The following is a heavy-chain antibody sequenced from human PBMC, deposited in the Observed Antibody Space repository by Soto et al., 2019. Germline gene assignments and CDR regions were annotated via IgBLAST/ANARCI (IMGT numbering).Heavy chain of an antibody. V-gene: IGHV4-31*03. CDR1: GGSISSGGYY. D-gene: IGHD4-4*01. CDR2: IYYSGST. J-gene: IGHJ5*02. CDR3: ARAGRGYSNYPNWFDP. Sequence: PSETLSLTCTVSGGSISSGGYYWSWIRQHPGKGLEWIGYIYYSGSTYYNPSLKSRVTISVDTSKNQFSLKLSSVTAADTAVYYCARAGRGYSNYPNWFDPWGQGTLVTVSS.